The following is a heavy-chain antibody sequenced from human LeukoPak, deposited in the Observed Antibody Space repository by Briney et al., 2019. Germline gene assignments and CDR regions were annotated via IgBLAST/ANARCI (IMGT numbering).Heavy chain of an antibody. CDR2: ISPYNGNT. Sequence: ASVKVSCKASGYSFTSNGISWVRQAPGQGLEWMGWISPYNGNTNYAQKFQGRVTMTTDTSTSTAYMELRSLRSDDTAVYYCARDGELLYYYYYYMDVGGKGTTVTVSS. CDR3: ARDGELLYYYYYYMDV. J-gene: IGHJ6*03. CDR1: GYSFTSNG. V-gene: IGHV1-18*01. D-gene: IGHD3-10*01.